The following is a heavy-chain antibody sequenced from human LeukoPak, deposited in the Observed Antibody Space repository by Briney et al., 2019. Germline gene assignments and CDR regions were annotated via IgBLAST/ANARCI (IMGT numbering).Heavy chain of an antibody. Sequence: PSETLSLTCAVYNGSFSNFYWSWIRQVPGKGLEWIGEINHGGDTNYNPSLKSRLTISVDTSKNQFFLRLTAMTAADTAVYYCARPRRYDFWSGYSDWGHGTLVTVSS. CDR3: ARPRRYDFWSGYSD. J-gene: IGHJ4*01. CDR2: INHGGDT. CDR1: NGSFSNFY. V-gene: IGHV4-34*01. D-gene: IGHD3-3*01.